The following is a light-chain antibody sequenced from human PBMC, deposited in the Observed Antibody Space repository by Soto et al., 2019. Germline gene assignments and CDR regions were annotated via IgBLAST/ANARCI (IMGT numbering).Light chain of an antibody. Sequence: EIVLTQSPATLSLSPGEIATLSCRASQSISTYLAWYQQKPGQAPRLLIYDVSKRAAGVPARFSGSGSRTDFTLTISSLEPEDFAVYYCQQRSNWPPGLTFGGGTKVEI. CDR3: QQRSNWPPGLT. J-gene: IGKJ4*01. V-gene: IGKV3-11*01. CDR2: DVS. CDR1: QSISTY.